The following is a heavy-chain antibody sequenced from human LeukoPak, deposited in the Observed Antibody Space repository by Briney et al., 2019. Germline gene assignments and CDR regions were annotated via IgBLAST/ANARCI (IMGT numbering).Heavy chain of an antibody. Sequence: SETLSLTCTVSGGSFSSGSYYWSWIRQPPGKGLEWIGYIYYSGSTNYNPSLKSRVTISVGTSKNQFSLKLSSVTAADTAVYYCATDHGGRYRYFDLWGRGTLVTVSS. D-gene: IGHD4-23*01. CDR2: IYYSGST. V-gene: IGHV4-61*01. CDR3: ATDHGGRYRYFDL. J-gene: IGHJ2*01. CDR1: GGSFSSGSYY.